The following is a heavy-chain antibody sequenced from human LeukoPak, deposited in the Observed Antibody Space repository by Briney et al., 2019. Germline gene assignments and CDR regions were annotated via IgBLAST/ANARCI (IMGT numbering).Heavy chain of an antibody. CDR2: IYYSGST. CDR3: ASRLYYYDSSGYYDY. D-gene: IGHD3-22*01. CDR1: GGSISSYY. J-gene: IGHJ4*02. Sequence: PSETLSLTCTVSGGSISSYYWSWIRQPPGKGLEWIGYIYYSGSTNYNPSLKSRVTISVDTSKNQFSPKLSSVTAADTAVYYCASRLYYYDSSGYYDYWGQGTLVTVSS. V-gene: IGHV4-59*08.